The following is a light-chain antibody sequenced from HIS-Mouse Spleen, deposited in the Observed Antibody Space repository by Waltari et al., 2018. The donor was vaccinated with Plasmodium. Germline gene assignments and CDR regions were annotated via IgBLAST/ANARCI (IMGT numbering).Light chain of an antibody. CDR2: DVS. Sequence: GSPGQSITISCTGTSSDVGGYNYVSWYQQHPGKAPKLMIYDVSNRPSGVSNRFSGSKSGNTASLTISGLQAEDEADYYCSSYTSSSTLVFGGGTKLTV. V-gene: IGLV2-14*03. J-gene: IGLJ2*01. CDR3: SSYTSSSTLV. CDR1: SSDVGGYNY.